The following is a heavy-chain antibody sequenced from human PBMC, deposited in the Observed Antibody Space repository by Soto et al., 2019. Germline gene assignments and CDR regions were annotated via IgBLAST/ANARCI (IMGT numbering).Heavy chain of an antibody. CDR1: GYTFTSYA. Sequence: ASVKVSCKASGYTFTSYAMHWVRQAPGQRLEWMGWINAGNGNTKYSQKFQGRVTITRDTSASTAYMELSSLRSEDTAVYYCARAPWRYDSSGDCYQAFDIWGQGTMVTVSS. CDR3: ARAPWRYDSSGDCYQAFDI. J-gene: IGHJ3*02. D-gene: IGHD3-22*01. V-gene: IGHV1-3*01. CDR2: INAGNGNT.